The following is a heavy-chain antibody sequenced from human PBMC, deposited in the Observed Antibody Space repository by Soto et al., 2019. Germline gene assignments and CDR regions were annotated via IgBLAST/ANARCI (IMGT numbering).Heavy chain of an antibody. CDR3: VKGNLPDIVVVTSARGVLFYYLDV. Sequence: EVQLVESGGGLVQPGWSLRLSCAVSGFTFDDFAMHWVRRAPGKGLEWVSGINCNGDSVVYADSVRGRFTISRDNAKNSLYLQMNRLRSEDTALYYCVKGNLPDIVVVTSARGVLFYYLDVWGNGTGVTVSS. CDR2: INCNGDSV. D-gene: IGHD2-2*01. CDR1: GFTFDDFA. J-gene: IGHJ6*03. V-gene: IGHV3-9*01.